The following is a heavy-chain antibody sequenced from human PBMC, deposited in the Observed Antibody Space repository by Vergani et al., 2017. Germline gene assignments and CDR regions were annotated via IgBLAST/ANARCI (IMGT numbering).Heavy chain of an antibody. J-gene: IGHJ2*01. CDR2: IYTSGST. CDR3: ARVGHLVAVTGEGPSLDL. D-gene: IGHD2-21*02. Sequence: QLQLQESGPGLVKPSETLSLTCNVSGVSISSSLYYWGWIRQPPGKGLEWIGSIYTSGSTNYNPSLKSRVTISVDTSKNQFSLKLSSVTAADTAVYYCARVGHLVAVTGEGPSLDLWGRGTLVTVSS. V-gene: IGHV4-39*07. CDR1: GVSISSSLYY.